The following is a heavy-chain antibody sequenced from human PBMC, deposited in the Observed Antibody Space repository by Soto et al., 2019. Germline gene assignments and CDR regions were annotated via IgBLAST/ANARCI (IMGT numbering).Heavy chain of an antibody. CDR2: ISTSVATM. J-gene: IGHJ4*02. V-gene: IGHV3-48*03. Sequence: EVQVVESGGGFVQPGGSLRLSCAASGFSFSSYEMNWVRQAPGKGLEWVSHISTSVATMSYADSVKGRFTISRDNAKKSLYLQLNSLRVEDTGVYYCARDPHPGPLDYWGQGTLVTVSS. CDR3: ARDPHPGPLDY. CDR1: GFSFSSYE.